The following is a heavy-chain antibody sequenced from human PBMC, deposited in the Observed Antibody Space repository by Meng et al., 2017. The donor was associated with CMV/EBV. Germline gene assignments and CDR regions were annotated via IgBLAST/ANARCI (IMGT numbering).Heavy chain of an antibody. CDR3: TTDTVTTVTTSPMWYYYYYYGMDV. CDR2: INSDGSST. J-gene: IGHJ6*02. D-gene: IGHD4-11*01. CDR1: GFTFSSYW. Sequence: GESLKISCAASGFTFSSYWMHWVRQAPGKGLVWVSRINSDGSSTSYADSVKGRFTISRDNAKNTLYLQMNSLKTEDTAVYYCTTDTVTTVTTSPMWYYYYYYGMDVWGQGTTVTVSS. V-gene: IGHV3-74*01.